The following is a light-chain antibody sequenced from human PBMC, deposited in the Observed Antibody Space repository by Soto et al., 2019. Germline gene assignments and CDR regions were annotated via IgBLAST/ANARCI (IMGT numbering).Light chain of an antibody. Sequence: EIVLTQSPATLSLSPVERAALSCIASQSFSIYLAWYQQKPGQAPRLLIYDASNRATGIPARFSGSGSGTDFTLTISSLEPEDFAVYYCQQRSNWPSITFGQGTRLEMK. V-gene: IGKV3-11*01. CDR1: QSFSIY. CDR2: DAS. CDR3: QQRSNWPSIT. J-gene: IGKJ5*01.